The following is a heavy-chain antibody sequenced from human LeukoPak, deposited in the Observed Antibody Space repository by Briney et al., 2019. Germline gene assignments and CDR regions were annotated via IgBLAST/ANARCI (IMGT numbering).Heavy chain of an antibody. Sequence: PGGSLRLSCAASGFTFSSYTMNWVRQAPGKGLEWVSYIRSSSSAMYYADSVKGRFTISRDNAKNSLYLQMNSLRDGDTAVYYCARNGGYSPLDYWGQGTLVTVSS. D-gene: IGHD5-18*01. J-gene: IGHJ4*02. V-gene: IGHV3-48*02. CDR3: ARNGGYSPLDY. CDR2: IRSSSSAM. CDR1: GFTFSSYT.